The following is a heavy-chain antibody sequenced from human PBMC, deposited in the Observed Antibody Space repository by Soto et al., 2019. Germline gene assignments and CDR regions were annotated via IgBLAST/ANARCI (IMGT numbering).Heavy chain of an antibody. CDR1: GGSVSSGSYY. CDR2: MSHSGGT. V-gene: IGHV4-34*01. J-gene: IGHJ3*02. Sequence: QVQLQQWGAGLLKPSETLSLTCAVYGGSVSSGSYYWSWIRQPPGKGLEWIGEMSHSGGTHFNPSLKSRVTTSVDTSKNQFSLKMSFVTAADTALYYCARVERGTATTVVAAFDIWGPGTMVTVSS. CDR3: ARVERGTATTVVAAFDI. D-gene: IGHD1-1*01.